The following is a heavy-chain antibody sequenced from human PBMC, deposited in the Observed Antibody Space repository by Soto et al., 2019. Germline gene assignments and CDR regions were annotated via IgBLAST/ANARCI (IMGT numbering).Heavy chain of an antibody. CDR2: IYYSGVT. J-gene: IGHJ5*02. CDR1: GDSISTYN. D-gene: IGHD5-12*01. CDR3: ARVAADIASWLDP. V-gene: IGHV4-59*01. Sequence: QGQLQESGPGLVKPSETLSLTCTVSGDSISTYNWGWIRQPPGKGLEWIGCIYYSGVTNYNPSLKSRVTISVATPKNQLPLKLNSVTAADTAVYYCARVAADIASWLDPWGQGTLVTVSS.